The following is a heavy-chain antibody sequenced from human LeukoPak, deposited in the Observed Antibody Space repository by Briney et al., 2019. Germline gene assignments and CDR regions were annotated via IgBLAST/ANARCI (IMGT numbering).Heavy chain of an antibody. CDR3: ARDPGYSSGRGFDY. V-gene: IGHV3-7*01. D-gene: IGHD6-19*01. J-gene: IGHJ4*02. Sequence: PGGSLRLSCAASGFTFSSYWMSWVRQAPGKGLEWVANIKQDGSEKYYVDSVKGRFTISRDNAKNSLYLQMNSLRAEDTAVYYCARDPGYSSGRGFDYWGQGTLVTVSS. CDR1: GFTFSSYW. CDR2: IKQDGSEK.